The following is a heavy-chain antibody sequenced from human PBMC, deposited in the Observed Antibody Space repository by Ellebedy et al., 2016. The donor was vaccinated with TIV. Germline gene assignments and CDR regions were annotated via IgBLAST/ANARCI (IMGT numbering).Heavy chain of an antibody. Sequence: MPSETLSLTCTVSGGSISSYYWSWIRQPPGKGLEWIGYIYYSGSTNYNPSLKSRVTISVDTSKNQFSLKLSSVTAADTAVYYCARLGGDYEPERINYYYGMDVWGQGTTVTVSS. CDR3: ARLGGDYEPERINYYYGMDV. V-gene: IGHV4-59*08. CDR2: IYYSGST. CDR1: GGSISSYY. D-gene: IGHD4-17*01. J-gene: IGHJ6*02.